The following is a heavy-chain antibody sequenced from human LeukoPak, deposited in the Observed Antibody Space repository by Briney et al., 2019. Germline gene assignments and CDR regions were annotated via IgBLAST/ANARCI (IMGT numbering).Heavy chain of an antibody. CDR1: GFTFSTNA. D-gene: IGHD1-26*01. J-gene: IGHJ4*02. Sequence: GGSLRLSCLTSGFTFSTNAMSWVRQAPGKGLEWISGISGSGASTYYADSVTGRFTISRDNSRNTLYLQMNSLRGDDTAVNYCAKDVGKWESLHFFDYWGQGTLVTVSS. CDR2: ISGSGAST. CDR3: AKDVGKWESLHFFDY. V-gene: IGHV3-23*01.